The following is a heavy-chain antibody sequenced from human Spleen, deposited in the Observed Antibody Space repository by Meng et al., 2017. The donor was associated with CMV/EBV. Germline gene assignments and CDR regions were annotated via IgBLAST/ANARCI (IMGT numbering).Heavy chain of an antibody. J-gene: IGHJ6*02. Sequence: GGSLRLSCKGSGYSFTSYWIAWVRQMPGKGLEWMGIILPDDSDTKYSPSFQGQVTISADKSISTAYLQWSSLKASDTAMYFCARRGFGGSYNAMDVWGQGTTVTVSS. D-gene: IGHD1-26*01. V-gene: IGHV5-51*01. CDR1: GYSFTSYW. CDR3: ARRGFGGSYNAMDV. CDR2: ILPDDSDT.